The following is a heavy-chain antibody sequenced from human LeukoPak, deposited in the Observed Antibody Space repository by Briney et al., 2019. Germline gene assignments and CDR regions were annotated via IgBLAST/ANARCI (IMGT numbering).Heavy chain of an antibody. CDR1: GFTFSSYA. D-gene: IGHD3-22*01. CDR3: AKDLSHYYDSSGYAYFDY. CDR2: ISGGGGST. J-gene: IGHJ4*02. V-gene: IGHV3-23*01. Sequence: GGSLRLSCAASGFTFSSYAMSWVRQAPGKGLEWVSAISGGGGSTYYADSVKGRFTISRDNSKNTLYLQMNSLRAEDTAVYYCAKDLSHYYDSSGYAYFDYWGQGTLVTVSS.